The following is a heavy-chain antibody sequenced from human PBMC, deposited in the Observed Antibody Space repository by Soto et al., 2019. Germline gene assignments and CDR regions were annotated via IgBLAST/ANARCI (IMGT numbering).Heavy chain of an antibody. CDR2: ISNDGSNK. Sequence: QVQLVESGGGVVQPGRSLRLSCAASGFAFSSYYMHWIRQAPGKGLERVAVISNDGSNKYYADSLKGRFTITRDNSKNTLYLQMNRLSPEDTAVYYCARDPAAPGIQSIYYWGQGTLFTVSS. J-gene: IGHJ4*02. D-gene: IGHD6-13*01. V-gene: IGHV3-30-3*01. CDR1: GFAFSSYY. CDR3: ARDPAAPGIQSIYY.